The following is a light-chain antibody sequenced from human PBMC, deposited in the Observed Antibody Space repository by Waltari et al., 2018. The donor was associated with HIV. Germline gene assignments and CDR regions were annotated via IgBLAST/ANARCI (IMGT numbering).Light chain of an antibody. Sequence: DIVMTQSPDSLVVSLGERATINCKSSLGVLKTSGYRNYLAWYQQKPGQSPKLRIYWASIQESGGPDRFSGSVSGTDFTLTITNLQAEDVAVYYCQQYHSLPYTFGQGTKLEIK. CDR2: WAS. CDR1: LGVLKTSGYRNY. CDR3: QQYHSLPYT. V-gene: IGKV4-1*01. J-gene: IGKJ2*01.